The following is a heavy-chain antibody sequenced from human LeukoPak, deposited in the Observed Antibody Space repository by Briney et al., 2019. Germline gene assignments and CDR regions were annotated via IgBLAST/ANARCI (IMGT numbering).Heavy chain of an antibody. Sequence: GGSLRLSCAASGVTVSSDYMSWVRQAPGKGLEWVSLISGDGGSTYYADSVRGRFTISRDNSKNSLYLQMDSLRTEDTAFYYCAKEIDTLGTNAFDIWGQGTMVTVSS. CDR1: GVTVSSDY. CDR2: ISGDGGST. V-gene: IGHV3-43*02. CDR3: AKEIDTLGTNAFDI. J-gene: IGHJ3*02. D-gene: IGHD2-15*01.